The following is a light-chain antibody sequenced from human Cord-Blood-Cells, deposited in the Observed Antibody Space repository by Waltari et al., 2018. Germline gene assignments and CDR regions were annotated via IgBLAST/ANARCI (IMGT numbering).Light chain of an antibody. J-gene: IGLJ1*01. CDR3: CSYAGSYTYV. CDR1: SSHVGGYKP. V-gene: IGLV2-11*01. CDR2: DVS. Sequence: QSALTQPRSVSGSPGQSVTIPGSGTSSHVGGYKPVLWYQQHPGKAPKLMIYDVSKRPSGVPDRFSGSKSGNTASLTISGLQAEDEADYYCCSYAGSYTYVFGTGTKVTVL.